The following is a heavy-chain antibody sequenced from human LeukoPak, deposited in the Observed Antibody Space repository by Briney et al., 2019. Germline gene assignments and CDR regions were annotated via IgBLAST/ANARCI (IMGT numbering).Heavy chain of an antibody. CDR2: IIPIFGIA. J-gene: IGHJ4*02. CDR3: ARDRTSTPWLFDY. Sequence: SVKVSCKASGGTLSSYAISWVRQAPGQGLEWMGRIIPIFGIANYAQKFQGRVTITADKSTSTAYMELSSLRSEDTAVYYCARDRTSTPWLFDYWGQGTLVTVSS. V-gene: IGHV1-69*04. D-gene: IGHD2/OR15-2a*01. CDR1: GGTLSSYA.